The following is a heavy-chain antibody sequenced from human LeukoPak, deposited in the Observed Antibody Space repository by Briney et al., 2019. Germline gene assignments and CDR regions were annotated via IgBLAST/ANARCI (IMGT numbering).Heavy chain of an antibody. J-gene: IGHJ4*02. Sequence: PGGSLRLSCAASGFTFSSYAMHWVRQAPGKGLEWVAVISYDGSNKYYADSVKGRFTISRDNSKNTLYLQMNSLRAEDTAVYYCAREFLNYYGSTRNTYFDYCGQGTLVTVSS. CDR3: AREFLNYYGSTRNTYFDY. CDR1: GFTFSSYA. D-gene: IGHD3-10*01. CDR2: ISYDGSNK. V-gene: IGHV3-30*04.